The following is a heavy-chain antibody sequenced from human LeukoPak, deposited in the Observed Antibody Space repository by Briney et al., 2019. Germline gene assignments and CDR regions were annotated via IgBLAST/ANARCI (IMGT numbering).Heavy chain of an antibody. Sequence: ASVKVSCKASGYTFTSYGISWVRPAPGQGLEWMGWISAYNGNTNYAQQLQGRVTMTTDRSTSTVYMELRSLRSDDTAVYYCARRELPKYGGKPDYWGQGTLVTVSS. V-gene: IGHV1-18*01. D-gene: IGHD4/OR15-4a*01. CDR2: ISAYNGNT. CDR1: GYTFTSYG. CDR3: ARRELPKYGGKPDY. J-gene: IGHJ4*02.